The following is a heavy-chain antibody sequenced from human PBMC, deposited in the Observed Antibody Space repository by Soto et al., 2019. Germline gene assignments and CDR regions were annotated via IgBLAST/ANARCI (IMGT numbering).Heavy chain of an antibody. V-gene: IGHV1-3*01. Sequence: ASVKVSCKASGYTFTTFAMHWVRQAPGQRPEWFGWINAGSGYTKYSQNFQDRVTISSVTSASTAYMELSSLRSGNTAIYYCARDRVSLAMFGVPVGVFKNWGQGTLVTVSS. D-gene: IGHD3-3*01. CDR1: GYTFTTFA. J-gene: IGHJ1*01. CDR2: INAGSGYT. CDR3: ARDRVSLAMFGVPVGVFKN.